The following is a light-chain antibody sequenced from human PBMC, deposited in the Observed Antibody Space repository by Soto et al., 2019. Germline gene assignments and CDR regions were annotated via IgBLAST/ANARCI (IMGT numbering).Light chain of an antibody. CDR3: QQRSNLVS. V-gene: IGKV3-11*01. CDR1: QSVLTY. Sequence: EILLTQSPATLSLSPGESATLSCRASQSVLTYLGWYQQKPGQAPRLLIYDASNRAAGIPDRFSGSRSGTDFTLTISSLEPEDFAIYYCQQRSNLVSFGQGTRLEIK. CDR2: DAS. J-gene: IGKJ5*01.